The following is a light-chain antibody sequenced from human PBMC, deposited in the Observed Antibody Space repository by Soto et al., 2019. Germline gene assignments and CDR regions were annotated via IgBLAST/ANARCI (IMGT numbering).Light chain of an antibody. J-gene: IGKJ2*01. CDR3: QQYNNWPPYT. Sequence: EIVMTQSPATLSVSPGERATLSCRASQSVSSNLAWYQQKPGQAPRLLIYGASTRATGITARFNGSGSGTEFTLTIRSLQSEDFAFYYCQQYNNWPPYTFGRGTKLEIK. CDR2: GAS. V-gene: IGKV3-15*01. CDR1: QSVSSN.